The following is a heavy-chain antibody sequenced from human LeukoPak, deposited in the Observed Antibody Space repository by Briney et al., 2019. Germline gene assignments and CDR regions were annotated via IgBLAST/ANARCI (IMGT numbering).Heavy chain of an antibody. V-gene: IGHV3-48*03. CDR1: GLTVSSYE. CDR2: ISSSGNAI. CDR3: VRGGGRGDYNERYYFDY. D-gene: IGHD3-22*01. J-gene: IGHJ4*02. Sequence: GGSLRLSCGASGLTVSSYEMNWVRQAPGKGLEWISYISSSGNAIFYSDSVKGRFTISRDNAKNSLHLQMNSLRVEDTAVYYCVRGGGRGDYNERYYFDYWGQGTLVTVSS.